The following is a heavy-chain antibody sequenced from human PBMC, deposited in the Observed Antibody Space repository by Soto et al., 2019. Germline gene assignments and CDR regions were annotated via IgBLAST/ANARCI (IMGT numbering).Heavy chain of an antibody. CDR1: GYSISSYY. CDR3: ARDTSSGAGGYYAMDV. Sequence: SETLSITCPFSGYSISSYYLSLLRQPPGKGLEWIGYIYYSGITNYNPSLKSRVTISVDTSKNQFSLKLSSVTAADTAVYYCARDTSSGAGGYYAMDVCGQGTTVTVSS. D-gene: IGHD6-19*01. CDR2: IYYSGIT. V-gene: IGHV4-59*01. J-gene: IGHJ6*02.